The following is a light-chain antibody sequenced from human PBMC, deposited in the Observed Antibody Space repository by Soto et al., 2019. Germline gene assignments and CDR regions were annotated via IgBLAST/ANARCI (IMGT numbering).Light chain of an antibody. CDR1: QSLLHSNGYNY. V-gene: IGKV2-28*01. CDR2: LGS. CDR3: MQALQTPRT. Sequence: DIVMTQSPLSLPVTPGEPASISCRSSQSLLHSNGYNYLDWYLQKPGQSPQLLIYLGSNRASGAPDRFSGRGSGTDFTLKISRVEAEDVGVYYCMQALQTPRTFGQGTTLEI. J-gene: IGKJ1*01.